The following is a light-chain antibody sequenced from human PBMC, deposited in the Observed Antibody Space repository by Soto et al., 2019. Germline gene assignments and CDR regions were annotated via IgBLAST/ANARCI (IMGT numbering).Light chain of an antibody. CDR2: DVS. V-gene: IGKV1-5*01. Sequence: IQMTQSPSILSASVGDRVTITCRARQSVSNWLAWYQQKPGKAPQLLIYDVSTLRSGVPSRFSGGGSGTQFTLTISSLLPDDFATYHCQQHHRYFPPTFGHGTKLEI. J-gene: IGKJ2*01. CDR3: QQHHRYFPPT. CDR1: QSVSNW.